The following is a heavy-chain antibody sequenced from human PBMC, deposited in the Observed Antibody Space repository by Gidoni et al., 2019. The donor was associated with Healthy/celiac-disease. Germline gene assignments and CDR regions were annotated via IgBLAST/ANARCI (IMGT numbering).Heavy chain of an antibody. J-gene: IGHJ6*03. CDR1: GYTFTSSA. V-gene: IGHV1-3*01. CDR3: ARVLGTATDYYYYMDV. Sequence: QVQLVQSGAEVKKPRASVKVSCKASGYTFTSSAMHWVRQAPGQRLEWMGWINAGNGNTKYSQKFQGRVTITRDTSASTAYVELSSLRSEDTAVYYCARVLGTATDYYYYMDVWGKGTTVTVSS. CDR2: INAGNGNT. D-gene: IGHD1-26*01.